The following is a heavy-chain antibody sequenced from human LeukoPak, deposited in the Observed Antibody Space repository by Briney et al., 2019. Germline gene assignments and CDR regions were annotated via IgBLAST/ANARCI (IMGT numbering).Heavy chain of an antibody. Sequence: PGGSLRLSCAASGFTFSSYAMSWVRQAPGKGLEWVSAISGSGGSTYYADSVKGRFTISRDNSKNTPYLQMNSLRAEDTAVYYCAKEATMITMVRGVINWFDPWGQGTLVTVSS. D-gene: IGHD3-10*01. CDR3: AKEATMITMVRGVINWFDP. V-gene: IGHV3-23*01. CDR2: ISGSGGST. CDR1: GFTFSSYA. J-gene: IGHJ5*02.